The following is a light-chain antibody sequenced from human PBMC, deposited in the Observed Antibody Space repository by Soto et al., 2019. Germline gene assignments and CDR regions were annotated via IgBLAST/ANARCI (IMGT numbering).Light chain of an antibody. CDR1: SSNIGNNS. Sequence: QSVLTQPPSMSAAPGQKVTISCSGSSSNIGNNSVSWYQQLPGTAPKLLIYDNNKRPSGIPDRFSGSKSGTSATLGITGFQTGDEADYYCGSWDSSLSAYVFGTGTKVTVL. CDR3: GSWDSSLSAYV. V-gene: IGLV1-51*01. CDR2: DNN. J-gene: IGLJ1*01.